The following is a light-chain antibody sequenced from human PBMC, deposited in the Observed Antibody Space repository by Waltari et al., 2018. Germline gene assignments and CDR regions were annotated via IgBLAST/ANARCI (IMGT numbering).Light chain of an antibody. CDR2: GAS. CDR3: QQYGISPGT. J-gene: IGKJ2*01. V-gene: IGKV3-20*01. Sequence: EIVLTPSPATLSLSPGEGATLSCRASQRVSISYLAWYQQKPCQAPSLLIYGASSRATGVPDRFSGSGSGTDFTHTISRLEPEDFAVYYCQQYGISPGTFGQGTKLEIK. CDR1: QRVSISY.